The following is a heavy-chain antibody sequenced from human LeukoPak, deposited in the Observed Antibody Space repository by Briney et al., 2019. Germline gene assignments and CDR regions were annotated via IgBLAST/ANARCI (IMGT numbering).Heavy chain of an antibody. CDR1: GFTFDDYA. CDR2: ISWNSGSI. V-gene: IGHV3-9*01. CDR3: AKDRAEVFGAFDI. J-gene: IGHJ3*02. D-gene: IGHD3-10*02. Sequence: GGSLRLSCAASGFTFDDYAMHWVRQAPGKGLEWVSGISWNSGSIGHADSVKGRFTISRDNAKNSLYLQMNSLRAEDTALYYCAKDRAEVFGAFDIWGQGTMVTVSS.